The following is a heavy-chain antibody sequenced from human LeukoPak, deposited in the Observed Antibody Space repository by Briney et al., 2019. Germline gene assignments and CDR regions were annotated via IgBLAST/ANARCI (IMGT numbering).Heavy chain of an antibody. J-gene: IGHJ4*02. Sequence: KTSETLSLTCAVSGVSISSSYWSWIRQPPGKGLEWIGYIYYSGNTNYNPSLKSRVAMSIDTSKNQFSLKLTSVTAADTALYYCARGSRSSSTSRYIDYWGQGTLVTVSS. CDR3: ARGSRSSSTSRYIDY. CDR2: IYYSGNT. V-gene: IGHV4-59*01. CDR1: GVSISSSY. D-gene: IGHD2-2*02.